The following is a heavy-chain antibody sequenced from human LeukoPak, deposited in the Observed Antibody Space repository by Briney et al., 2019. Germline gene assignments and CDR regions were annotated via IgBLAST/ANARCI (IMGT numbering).Heavy chain of an antibody. CDR2: ISGSGGST. V-gene: IGHV3-23*01. CDR3: AKGGNSGSYSPFDY. J-gene: IGHJ4*02. CDR1: GFTFSSYA. D-gene: IGHD1-26*01. Sequence: GGSLRLSCAASGFTFSSYAMSWVRQAPGKGLEWVSAISGSGGSTYYADSVEGRFTISRDNSKNTLYLQMNSLRAKDTAVNYCAKGGNSGSYSPFDYWGQRTLVTVSS.